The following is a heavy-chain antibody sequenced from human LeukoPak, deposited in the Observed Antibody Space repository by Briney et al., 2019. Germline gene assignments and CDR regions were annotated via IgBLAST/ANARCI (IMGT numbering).Heavy chain of an antibody. CDR3: ASWWERVRYFQH. Sequence: SETLSLTCAVYGGSFSGYYWSWIRQPPGKGLEWIGEINHSGSTNYNPSLKSRVTISVDTSKNQFSLKLSSVTAADTAVYYCASWWERVRYFQHWGQGTLVTVSS. V-gene: IGHV4-34*01. D-gene: IGHD1-26*01. CDR1: GGSFSGYY. CDR2: INHSGST. J-gene: IGHJ1*01.